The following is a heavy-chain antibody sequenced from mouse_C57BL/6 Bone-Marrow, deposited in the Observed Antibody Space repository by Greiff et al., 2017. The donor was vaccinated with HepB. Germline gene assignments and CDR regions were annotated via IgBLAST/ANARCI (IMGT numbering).Heavy chain of an antibody. D-gene: IGHD1-1*01. V-gene: IGHV1-4*01. Sequence: VQLQQSGAELARPGASVKMSCKASGYTFTSYTMHWVKQRPGQGLEWIGYINPSSGYTKYNQKFKDKATLTAANSSSTAYMQLSSLTSEDSAGYYCARSDYYGSSGYAMDYWGQGTSVTVSS. J-gene: IGHJ4*01. CDR1: GYTFTSYT. CDR3: ARSDYYGSSGYAMDY. CDR2: INPSSGYT.